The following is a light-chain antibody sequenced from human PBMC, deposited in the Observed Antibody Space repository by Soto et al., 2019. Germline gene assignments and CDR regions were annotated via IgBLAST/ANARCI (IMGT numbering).Light chain of an antibody. CDR2: AAS. Sequence: IQMTQSPSSVSASIGDRFSITCRASQGISTYLGWYQQKPGKAPKLLIYAASSLQTGVPSRFSGSGSGTDFTLTISSLQPEDFGTYYCQQAISFPITFGQGTRLEIK. V-gene: IGKV1-12*01. CDR3: QQAISFPIT. J-gene: IGKJ5*01. CDR1: QGISTY.